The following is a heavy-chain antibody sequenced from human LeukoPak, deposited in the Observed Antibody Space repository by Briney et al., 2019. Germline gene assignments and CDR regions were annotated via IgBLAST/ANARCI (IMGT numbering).Heavy chain of an antibody. J-gene: IGHJ4*02. CDR1: GFTFSSYW. Sequence: GGSLRLSCAAPGFTFSSYWMSWVRQAPGQGLEWVAVISYDGSNKYYADSVKGRFTISRDNSKNTLYLQMNSLRAEDTAVYYCARDKGYGSYGGKFDYWGQGTLVTVSS. V-gene: IGHV3-30-3*01. CDR3: ARDKGYGSYGGKFDY. CDR2: ISYDGSNK. D-gene: IGHD5-18*01.